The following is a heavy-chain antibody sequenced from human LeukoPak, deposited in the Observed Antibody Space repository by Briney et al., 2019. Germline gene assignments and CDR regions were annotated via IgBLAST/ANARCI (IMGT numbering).Heavy chain of an antibody. V-gene: IGHV4-59*01. CDR1: GGSISSYY. CDR3: ARAILGGVTHDY. J-gene: IGHJ4*02. CDR2: IYYSRST. Sequence: PSETLSLTCIVSGGSISSYYWSWIRQPPGKGLEWRGYIYYSRSTNYNPYLKSRVTISVDTSKNQFSLKLSSVTAADTAVYYCARAILGGVTHDYWGQGTLVTVSS. D-gene: IGHD3-3*01.